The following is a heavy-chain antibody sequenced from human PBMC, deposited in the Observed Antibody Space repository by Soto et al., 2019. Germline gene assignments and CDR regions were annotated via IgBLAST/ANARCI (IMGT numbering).Heavy chain of an antibody. Sequence: GGSLRLSCAASGFSFSSFAMSWVRQAPGKGLGWVSGISGGGGSTYDADSVKGRFTISRDNSKNTLYLQMNSLRVDDTAVYYCAKDRPHDYCGPGTLVTVPQ. CDR1: GFSFSSFA. J-gene: IGHJ4*02. V-gene: IGHV3-23*01. D-gene: IGHD3-3*01. CDR3: AKDRPHDY. CDR2: ISGGGGST.